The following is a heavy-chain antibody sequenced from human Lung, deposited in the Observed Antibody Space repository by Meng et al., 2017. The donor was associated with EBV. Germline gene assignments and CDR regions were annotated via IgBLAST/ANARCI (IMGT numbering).Heavy chain of an antibody. J-gene: IGHJ4*02. D-gene: IGHD3-22*01. CDR2: INAGNGNT. V-gene: IGHV1-3*01. Sequence: QVQLVQSGDEVKKPGASVKVSCKASGYTLTSYAMHWVRQAPGQRLEWMGWINAGNGNTKYSQRFQGRVTITRDTSASTAYMELSSLRSEDTTVYYCARAGYDSSGYYPQPFDYWGQGTLVTVSS. CDR3: ARAGYDSSGYYPQPFDY. CDR1: GYTLTSYA.